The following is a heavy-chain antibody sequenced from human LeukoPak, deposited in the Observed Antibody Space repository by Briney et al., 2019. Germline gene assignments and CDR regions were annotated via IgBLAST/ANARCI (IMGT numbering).Heavy chain of an antibody. J-gene: IGHJ5*02. CDR2: ISSSSSYI. V-gene: IGHV3-21*01. Sequence: PGGSLRLSCAASGFTFSSYSMNWVRQAPGKGLEWVSSISSSSSYIYYADSVKGRFTISRDNAKNSLYLQMNSLRAEDTAVYYCARDLARSQWLGANWFDPWGQGTLVTVSS. CDR3: ARDLARSQWLGANWFDP. D-gene: IGHD6-19*01. CDR1: GFTFSSYS.